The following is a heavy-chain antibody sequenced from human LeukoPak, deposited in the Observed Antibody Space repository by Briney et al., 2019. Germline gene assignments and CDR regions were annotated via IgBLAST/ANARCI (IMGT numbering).Heavy chain of an antibody. Sequence: GGSLRLSCVASGFTFSRHYMSWVRQAPGKGLEWVSAIRDSGSSTHYADSVKGRFTTSRDNSKNTLFLQMNSLRAEDTAIYYCAKYGPQDSGSSHFDYWGQGALVTVSS. V-gene: IGHV3-23*01. CDR1: GFTFSRHY. CDR2: IRDSGSST. CDR3: AKYGPQDSGSSHFDY. D-gene: IGHD1-26*01. J-gene: IGHJ4*02.